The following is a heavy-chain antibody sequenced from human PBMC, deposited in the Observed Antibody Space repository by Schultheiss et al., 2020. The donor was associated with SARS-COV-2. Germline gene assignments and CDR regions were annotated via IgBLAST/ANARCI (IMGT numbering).Heavy chain of an antibody. Sequence: GGSLRLSCAASGFTFDDYAMHWVRQAPGKGLEWVSGISWNSGSIGYADSVKGRFTISRDNAKNSLYLQMNSLRAEDTAVYYCARVVRTEVVRARDTIAQPFDFWGQGTLVTVSS. D-gene: IGHD5-18*01. CDR1: GFTFDDYA. CDR2: ISWNSGSI. CDR3: ARVVRTEVVRARDTIAQPFDF. J-gene: IGHJ4*02. V-gene: IGHV3-9*01.